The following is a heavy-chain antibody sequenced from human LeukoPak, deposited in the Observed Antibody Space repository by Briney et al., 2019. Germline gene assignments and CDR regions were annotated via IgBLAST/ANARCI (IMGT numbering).Heavy chain of an antibody. CDR3: ARDPITTAHYFDY. D-gene: IGHD3-22*01. CDR1: GFTFSSYS. J-gene: IGHJ4*02. V-gene: IGHV3-48*02. Sequence: GGSLRLSCAASGFTFSSYSMNWVRQAPGKGLEWISYISSSSSTIYYADSVKGRFTIFRDNAKNSLYLQMNSLRDEDTAVYYCARDPITTAHYFDYWGQGTLVTVSS. CDR2: ISSSSSTI.